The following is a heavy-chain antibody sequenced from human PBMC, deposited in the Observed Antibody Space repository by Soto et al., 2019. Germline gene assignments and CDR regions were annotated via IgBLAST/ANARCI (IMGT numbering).Heavy chain of an antibody. D-gene: IGHD2-15*01. CDR3: AGNLYPNRDRWWFDP. CDR1: GGTFSSYA. CDR2: IIPIFGTA. J-gene: IGHJ5*02. Sequence: QVQLVQSGAEVKKLGSSVKVSCKASGGTFSSYAISWVRQAPGQGLEWMGGIIPIFGTANYAQKFQGRVTITADESTSTAYMELSSLRSEDTAVYYCAGNLYPNRDRWWFDPWGQGTLVTVSS. V-gene: IGHV1-69*01.